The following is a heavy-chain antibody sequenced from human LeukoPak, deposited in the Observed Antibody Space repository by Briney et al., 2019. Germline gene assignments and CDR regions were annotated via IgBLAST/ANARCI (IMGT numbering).Heavy chain of an antibody. V-gene: IGHV3-9*01. CDR1: GFTFDDYA. CDR2: ISWNSGSI. D-gene: IGHD3-9*01. CDR3: AKDKNYDIFTGFDY. Sequence: GGSLRLSCAASGFTFDDYAMHWVRQVPGKGLEWVSGISWNSGSIGYADSVKGRFTISRDNAKNSLYLQMNSLRPEDTALYYCAKDKNYDIFTGFDYWGQGTLVTGSS. J-gene: IGHJ4*02.